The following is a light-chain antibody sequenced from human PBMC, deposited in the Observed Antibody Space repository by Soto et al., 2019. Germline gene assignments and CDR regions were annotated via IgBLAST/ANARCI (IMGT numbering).Light chain of an antibody. V-gene: IGKV3-15*01. CDR2: GAS. J-gene: IGKJ1*01. Sequence: EILLTQSPCTLTLSPGERATLSCRASQSVSRSYLAWYQQRPGQAPRLLIYGASSRATGIPARFSGSGSGTEFSLTINSLQSEDFEVYYCQEYNTWPWTFGQGTKVDIK. CDR3: QEYNTWPWT. CDR1: QSVSRSY.